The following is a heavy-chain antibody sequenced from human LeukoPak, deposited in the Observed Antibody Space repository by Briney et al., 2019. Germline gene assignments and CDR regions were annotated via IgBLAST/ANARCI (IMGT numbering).Heavy chain of an antibody. J-gene: IGHJ4*02. CDR2: IYYSGST. CDR3: ARDRRGMIVNYFDY. D-gene: IGHD3-22*01. Sequence: SETLSLTCTVSGGSISSGGYYWRWIRQHPGKGLEWIGYIYYSGSTYYNPSLKSRVTISVDTSKNQFSLKLSSVTAADTAVYYCARDRRGMIVNYFDYWGQGTLVTVSS. CDR1: GGSISSGGYY. V-gene: IGHV4-31*03.